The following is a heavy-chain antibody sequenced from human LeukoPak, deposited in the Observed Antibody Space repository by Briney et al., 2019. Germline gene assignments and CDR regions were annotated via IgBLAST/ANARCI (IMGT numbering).Heavy chain of an antibody. CDR2: VSGGGVTT. D-gene: IGHD3-22*01. CDR3: AKVPGYYYDSSGSYFDY. Sequence: GGSLRLSCAASGLTFSSHAMNWVRQAPGKGLEWVSAVSGGGVTTYYADSVKGRFTISRDNSKNTLYLQMSSLRDEDTAVYYCAKVPGYYYDSSGSYFDYWGQGTLVTVPS. V-gene: IGHV3-23*01. CDR1: GLTFSSHA. J-gene: IGHJ4*02.